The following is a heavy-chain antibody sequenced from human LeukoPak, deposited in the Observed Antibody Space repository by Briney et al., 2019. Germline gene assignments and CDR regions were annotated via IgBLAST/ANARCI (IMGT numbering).Heavy chain of an antibody. CDR3: ARVPRDYYDSSGHYFDY. J-gene: IGHJ4*02. CDR2: IIPIFGTA. Sequence: SVKVSCKASGGTFSSYAISWVRQAPGQGLEWLGGIIPIFGTANYAQKFQGRVTITADESTSTAYMELSSLRSEDTAVYYCARVPRDYYDSSGHYFDYWGQGTLVTVSS. CDR1: GGTFSSYA. V-gene: IGHV1-69*13. D-gene: IGHD3-22*01.